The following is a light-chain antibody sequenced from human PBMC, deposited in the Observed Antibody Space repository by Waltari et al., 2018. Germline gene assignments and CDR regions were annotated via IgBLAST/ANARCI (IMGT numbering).Light chain of an antibody. CDR1: NIGSHG. J-gene: IGLJ2*01. Sequence: SYVLTQPPSVSVAPRRTATITCGGDNIGSHGVNWYQQRPGQAPVLVVYDDSDRPSDIPERFSGSISGNMATLTVSRVEAGDEADYYCQVWDSSRDLVLIGGGTKLTVL. V-gene: IGLV3-21*03. CDR2: DDS. CDR3: QVWDSSRDLVL.